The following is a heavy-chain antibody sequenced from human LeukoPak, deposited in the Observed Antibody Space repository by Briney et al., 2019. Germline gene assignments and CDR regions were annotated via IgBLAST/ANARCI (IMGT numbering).Heavy chain of an antibody. J-gene: IGHJ3*02. CDR3: ARLSLSGSGSHRGAFDI. D-gene: IGHD3-10*01. CDR1: GYSFTSYW. Sequence: GESLKISCKGSGYSFTSYWIGWVRQMPGKGLEWMGIIYPGDSDTRYSPSFQGQVTISADKSISTAYLQWSSLKDSDTAMYYCARLSLSGSGSHRGAFDIWGQGTMVTVSS. CDR2: IYPGDSDT. V-gene: IGHV5-51*01.